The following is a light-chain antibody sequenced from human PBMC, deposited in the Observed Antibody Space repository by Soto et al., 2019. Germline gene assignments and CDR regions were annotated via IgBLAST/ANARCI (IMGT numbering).Light chain of an antibody. V-gene: IGKV3-20*01. CDR3: QQYGRSPRT. CDR2: GAS. CDR1: QSVSSSY. Sequence: EIVLSQSPGTLSLSPGERATLSCRASQSVSSSYLAWYQQKPGQAPRLLLYGASSRATGIPDRFSGSWSGTDFTLTISRLEPEDSAVYYCQQYGRSPRTFGQGTKVEIK. J-gene: IGKJ1*01.